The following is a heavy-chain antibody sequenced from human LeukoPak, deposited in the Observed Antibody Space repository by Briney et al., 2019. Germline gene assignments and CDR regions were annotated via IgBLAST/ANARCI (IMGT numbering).Heavy chain of an antibody. J-gene: IGHJ5*02. V-gene: IGHV4-59*01. CDR1: GGSISSYY. Sequence: PSETLSLTCTASGGSISSYYWSWIRQPPGKGLEWIGYIYYSGSTNYNPSLKSRVTISVDTSKNQFSLKLSSVTAADTAVYYCAKHVKYGSGSLWNWFDPWGQGTLVTVSS. D-gene: IGHD3-10*01. CDR2: IYYSGST. CDR3: AKHVKYGSGSLWNWFDP.